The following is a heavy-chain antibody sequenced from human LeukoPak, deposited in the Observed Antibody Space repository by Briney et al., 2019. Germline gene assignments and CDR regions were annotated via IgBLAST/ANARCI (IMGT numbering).Heavy chain of an antibody. CDR1: VFTFSSYS. CDR3: ARITLITMGRGVTADY. D-gene: IGHD3-10*01. V-gene: IGHV3-21*01. Sequence: GGSLRLSCAASVFTFSSYSLNWVRQAPGKGLEWVSSISSSSSYIYYADSVKGRFTISRDNAKNSLYLQMNSLRAEDTAVYYCARITLITMGRGVTADYWGQGTLVTVSS. J-gene: IGHJ4*02. CDR2: ISSSSSYI.